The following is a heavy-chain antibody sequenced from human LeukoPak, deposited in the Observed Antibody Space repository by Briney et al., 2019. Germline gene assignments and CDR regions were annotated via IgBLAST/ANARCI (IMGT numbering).Heavy chain of an antibody. Sequence: ASVKVSCKASGYTFTGYYMHWVRQAPGQGLEWMGWINPNSGGTNYAQKFQGRVTMTRDTSISTAYMELSRLRSDDTAVYYCARIPGSHYYYYMDVWGKGTTVTVSS. D-gene: IGHD1-1*01. CDR3: ARIPGSHYYYYMDV. J-gene: IGHJ6*03. CDR1: GYTFTGYY. CDR2: INPNSGGT. V-gene: IGHV1-2*02.